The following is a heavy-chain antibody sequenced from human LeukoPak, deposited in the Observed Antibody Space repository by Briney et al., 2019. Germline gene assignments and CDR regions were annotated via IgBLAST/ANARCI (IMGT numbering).Heavy chain of an antibody. J-gene: IGHJ5*02. Sequence: SGTLSLTCAVYGGSFSGYYWSWIRQPPGKGLEWIGEINHSGSTNYNPSLKSRATISVDTSKNQFSLKLSSVTAADTAVYYCARGGYDFWSGYYTDWFDPWGQGTLVTVSS. CDR3: ARGGYDFWSGYYTDWFDP. V-gene: IGHV4-34*01. D-gene: IGHD3-3*01. CDR2: INHSGST. CDR1: GGSFSGYY.